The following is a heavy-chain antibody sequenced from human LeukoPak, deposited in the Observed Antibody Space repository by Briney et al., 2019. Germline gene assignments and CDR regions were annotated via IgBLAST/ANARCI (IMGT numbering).Heavy chain of an antibody. CDR3: ARREEVYYDSSGYYYGDLDY. D-gene: IGHD3-22*01. CDR1: GYTFSGYY. Sequence: ASVKVSCRASGYTFSGYYMHWVRQAPGQGLEWMGWINPNRGGTKYAQKFQGRVTMTRDTPISTAYMELSRLRSDDTAVYYCARREEVYYDSSGYYYGDLDYWGQGTLVTVSS. CDR2: INPNRGGT. J-gene: IGHJ4*02. V-gene: IGHV1-2*02.